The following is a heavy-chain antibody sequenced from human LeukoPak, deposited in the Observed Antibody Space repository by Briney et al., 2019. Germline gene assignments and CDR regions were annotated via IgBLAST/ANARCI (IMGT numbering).Heavy chain of an antibody. CDR1: GYIFTGYY. D-gene: IGHD3-22*01. CDR2: INPDSGVT. J-gene: IGHJ4*02. V-gene: IGHV1-2*02. CDR3: ARDPSGDSSGYPFDY. Sequence: ASVKVSCKASGYIFTGYYIQWVRQAPGQGLEWMGWINPDSGVTNYAQKFQGRVTLTRDTSISTAYMELSRLRSDDTAVYYCARDPSGDSSGYPFDYWSQGTLVTVSS.